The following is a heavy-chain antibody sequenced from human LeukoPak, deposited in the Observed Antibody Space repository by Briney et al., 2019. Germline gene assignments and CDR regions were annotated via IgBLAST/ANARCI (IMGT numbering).Heavy chain of an antibody. J-gene: IGHJ6*03. CDR1: GYTFTGYY. V-gene: IGHV1-2*02. D-gene: IGHD3-10*01. CDR2: INPNSGGT. CDR3: ARLGSRFGETNYYYYYYMDV. Sequence: APVTVSCKASGYTFTGYYMHWVRQAPGQGLEWMGWINPNSGGTNYAQKFQGRVTMTRDTSISTAYMELSRLRSDDTAVYYCARLGSRFGETNYYYYYYMDVWGKGTTVSVSS.